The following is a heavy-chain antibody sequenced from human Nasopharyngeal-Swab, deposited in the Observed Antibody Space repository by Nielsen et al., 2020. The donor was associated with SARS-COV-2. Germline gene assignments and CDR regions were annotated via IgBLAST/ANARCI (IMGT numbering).Heavy chain of an antibody. CDR1: GFTFGSYT. V-gene: IGHV3-48*04. J-gene: IGHJ6*03. CDR3: AVHSGYDLYYYYYMDV. D-gene: IGHD5-12*01. Sequence: GESLKISCEASGFTFGSYTMNWVRQAPGKGLEWVSFISSSGSIAYYADSVKGRFTISRDNANNSLYLQMNSLRAEDTAVYYCAVHSGYDLYYYYYMDVWGKGTTVTVSS. CDR2: ISSSGSIA.